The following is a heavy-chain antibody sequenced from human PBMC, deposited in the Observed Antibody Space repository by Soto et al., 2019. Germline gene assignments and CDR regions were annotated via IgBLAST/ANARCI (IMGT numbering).Heavy chain of an antibody. J-gene: IGHJ4*02. CDR3: TRASSLDFDF. D-gene: IGHD3-16*01. CDR1: GFTFVDYA. V-gene: IGHV3-49*04. CDR2: IRRNAYGGTT. Sequence: SVRLSCTTSGFTFVDYALSWVRQAPGKGLEWVGFIRRNAYGGTTDYAASVKGRFTISRDDSKSIAYLQMNSLRTEDTALYYCTRASSLDFDFWGQGTLVTVSS.